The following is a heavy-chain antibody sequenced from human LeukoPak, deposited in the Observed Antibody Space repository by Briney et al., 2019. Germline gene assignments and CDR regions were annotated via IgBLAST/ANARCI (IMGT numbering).Heavy chain of an antibody. D-gene: IGHD5-24*01. Sequence: GGSLRLSCIASGFTFSDYWMHWVRQAPGKGPVWVSRIISDGSSVSYVDSVKGRFTISRDNSKNTLYLQMNSLRAEDTAVYYCARGDGYNSDFDYWGQGTLVTVSS. CDR1: GFTFSDYW. CDR2: IISDGSSV. J-gene: IGHJ4*02. CDR3: ARGDGYNSDFDY. V-gene: IGHV3-74*01.